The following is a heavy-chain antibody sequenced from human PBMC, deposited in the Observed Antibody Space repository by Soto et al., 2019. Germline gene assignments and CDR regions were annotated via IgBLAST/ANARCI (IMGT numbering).Heavy chain of an antibody. CDR3: ARHRGYYDILTGYYTELNFDD. V-gene: IGHV4-39*01. J-gene: IGHJ4*02. CDR1: GGSISSSSYY. D-gene: IGHD3-9*01. CDR2: IYYSGTT. Sequence: PWETLSLTCTVSGGSISSSSYYWGWIRQPPGKGLEWIGSIYYSGTTYYNPSLKSRVTISVDTSKNQFSLKLSSVTAADTAVYYCARHRGYYDILTGYYTELNFDDWGQGTLVTVSS.